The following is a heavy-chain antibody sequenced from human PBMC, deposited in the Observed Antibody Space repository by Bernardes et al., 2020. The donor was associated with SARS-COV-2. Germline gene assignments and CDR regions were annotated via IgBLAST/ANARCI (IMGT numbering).Heavy chain of an antibody. CDR2: FDPEDGET. CDR3: ATSWYQLLIPLLDYYCGMDV. D-gene: IGHD2-2*01. CDR1: GYTLTELS. J-gene: IGHJ6*02. V-gene: IGHV1-24*01. Sequence: ASVKVSCKVSGYTLTELSMHWVRQAPGKGLEWMGGFDPEDGETIYAQKFQGRVTMTEDTSTDTAYMELSSLRSEDTAVYYCATSWYQLLIPLLDYYCGMDVWGQGTTVTVSS.